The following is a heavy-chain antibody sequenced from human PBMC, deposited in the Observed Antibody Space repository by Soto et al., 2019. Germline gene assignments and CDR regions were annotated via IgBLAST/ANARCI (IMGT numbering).Heavy chain of an antibody. Sequence: KPSETLSLTCTVSGGSISSSSYYWGWIRQPPGKGLEWIGSIYYSGSTYYNPSLKSRVTISVDTSKNQFSLKLSSVTAADTAVYYCASRRSPTWFDPWGQGTHVTVSS. J-gene: IGHJ5*02. CDR1: GGSISSSSYY. CDR2: IYYSGST. CDR3: ASRRSPTWFDP. V-gene: IGHV4-39*01.